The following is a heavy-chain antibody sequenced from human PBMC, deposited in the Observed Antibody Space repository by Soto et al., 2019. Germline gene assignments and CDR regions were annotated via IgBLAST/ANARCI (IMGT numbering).Heavy chain of an antibody. CDR2: IYYSGST. CDR1: GGSISSSSYY. Sequence: QLQLQESGPGLVKPSETLSLTCTFSGGSISSSSYYWGWIRQPPGKGLEWIGSIYYSGSTYYNPSLKSRVTISVYTSKNQFALKLSSVTAADTAVYYCTYCSSTRCYAGGDYWGQGILVTVSS. D-gene: IGHD2-2*01. V-gene: IGHV4-39*01. J-gene: IGHJ4*02. CDR3: TYCSSTRCYAGGDY.